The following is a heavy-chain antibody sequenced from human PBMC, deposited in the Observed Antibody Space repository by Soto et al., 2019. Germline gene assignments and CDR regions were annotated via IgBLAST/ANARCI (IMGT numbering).Heavy chain of an antibody. Sequence: VQLVQSGAGLKKPGASVKVSCKASGYTFTDSYLHWVRQAPGERFKRMGWMNVNTRGTNSPQKFQDRVTMTRDTSINTAFMQLTGLTSDDTAVYFCARKCGDRCTEDTDALDLWGQGTMVTVSS. CDR2: MNVNTRGT. CDR1: GYTFTDSY. V-gene: IGHV1-2*02. CDR3: ARKCGDRCTEDTDALDL. J-gene: IGHJ3*01. D-gene: IGHD2-21*01.